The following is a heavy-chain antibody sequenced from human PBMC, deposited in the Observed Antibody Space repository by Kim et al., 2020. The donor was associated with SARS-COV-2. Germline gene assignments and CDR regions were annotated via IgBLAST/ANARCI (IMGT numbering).Heavy chain of an antibody. D-gene: IGHD3-3*01. Sequence: KEDGSKKYYVDSVKGRFTISRDNAKNSLYLHMSGLRAEDTAVYYCPHDWMSWGQGTLVTVSS. CDR3: PHDWMS. CDR2: KEDGSKK. V-gene: IGHV3-7*01. J-gene: IGHJ4*02.